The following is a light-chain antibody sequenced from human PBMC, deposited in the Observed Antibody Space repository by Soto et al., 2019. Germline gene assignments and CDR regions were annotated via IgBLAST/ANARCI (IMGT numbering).Light chain of an antibody. Sequence: QSALTQPPSASGSPGQSVTISCTGTSSDVGGYNYVSWYQQHPGKAPKLMISEVNKRPSGVPARFSGSRSGNTASLTVSGLQAEDEADYYCSSYAGSNILYVFGTGTKLTV. CDR1: SSDVGGYNY. J-gene: IGLJ1*01. CDR3: SSYAGSNILYV. CDR2: EVN. V-gene: IGLV2-8*01.